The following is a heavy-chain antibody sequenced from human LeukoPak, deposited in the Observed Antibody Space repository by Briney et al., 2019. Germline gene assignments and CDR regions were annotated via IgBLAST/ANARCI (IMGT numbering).Heavy chain of an antibody. CDR2: INHSGST. CDR1: GGSFSDYY. V-gene: IGHV4-34*01. J-gene: IGHJ4*02. D-gene: IGHD6-19*01. CDR3: ASSSSGWYTPHFDY. Sequence: SETLSLTCAVYGGSFSDYYWSWIRQPPGKGLEWIGEINHSGSTNYNPSLKSRVTILVDTSKNQFSLKLSSVTAADTAVYYCASSSSGWYTPHFDYWGQGTLVTVSS.